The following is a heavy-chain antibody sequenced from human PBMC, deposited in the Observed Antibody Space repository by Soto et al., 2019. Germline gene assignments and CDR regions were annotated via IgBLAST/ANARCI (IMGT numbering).Heavy chain of an antibody. Sequence: SVKVSCKASGGTFSSYAISWVRQAPGQGLEWMGGIIPIFGTANYAQKFQGRVTISVDTSKNQFSLKLSSVTAADTAVYYCARMYCSGGSCYRRLYYFDYWGQGTLVTVSS. J-gene: IGHJ4*02. CDR3: ARMYCSGGSCYRRLYYFDY. D-gene: IGHD2-15*01. CDR1: GGTFSSYA. V-gene: IGHV1-69*06. CDR2: IIPIFGTA.